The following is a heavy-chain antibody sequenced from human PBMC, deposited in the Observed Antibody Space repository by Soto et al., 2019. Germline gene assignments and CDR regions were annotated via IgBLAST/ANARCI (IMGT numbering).Heavy chain of an antibody. CDR3: ARVTKGNSYDLSGYYYGMDV. D-gene: IGHD5-18*01. CDR1: GGSISSSIYY. V-gene: IGHV4-30-4*08. Sequence: PSETLSLTCTVSGGSISSSIYYGGWIRRPPGKGLEWIGNIYYSGSAYYNPSLKSRVTISVDTSKNQFSLKLSSVIAADTAVYSCARVTKGNSYDLSGYYYGMDVWGQGTTVTVSS. CDR2: IYYSGSA. J-gene: IGHJ6*02.